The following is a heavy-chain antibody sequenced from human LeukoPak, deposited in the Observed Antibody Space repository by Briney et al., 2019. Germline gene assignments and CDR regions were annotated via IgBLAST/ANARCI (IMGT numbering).Heavy chain of an antibody. CDR1: GYTFTSYD. V-gene: IGHV1-18*01. J-gene: IGHJ4*02. CDR2: ISGYNGNT. CDR3: ARDVEVDYGDYFDY. D-gene: IGHD4-17*01. Sequence: GASVNVSCKASGYTFTSYDISWVRQAPGQGLEWMGWISGYNGNTNYAQKLQGRVTMTTDTSTSTAYMELRSLRSDDTAVYYCARDVEVDYGDYFDYWGQGTLVTVSS.